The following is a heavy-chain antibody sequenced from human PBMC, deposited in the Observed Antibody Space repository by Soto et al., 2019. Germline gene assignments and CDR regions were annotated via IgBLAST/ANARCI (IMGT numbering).Heavy chain of an antibody. CDR3: AKLLLGDSYHYYYYYGMDV. Sequence: SETLSLTCAVYGGSFSGYYWSWIRQPPGKGLEWIGEINHSGSTNYNPSLKSRVTISVDTSKDQFSLKLSSVTAADTAVYYCAKLLLGDSYHYYYYYGMDVWGQGTTVTVS. D-gene: IGHD2-21*02. V-gene: IGHV4-34*01. CDR1: GGSFSGYY. J-gene: IGHJ6*02. CDR2: INHSGST.